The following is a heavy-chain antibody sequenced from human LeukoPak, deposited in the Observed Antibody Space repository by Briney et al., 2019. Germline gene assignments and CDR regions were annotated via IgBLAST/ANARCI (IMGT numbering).Heavy chain of an antibody. CDR1: GFTFSSYG. J-gene: IGHJ4*02. Sequence: GGSLRLSCAASGFTFSSYGMHWVRQAPGKGLECVSSISSNGGSTYYANSVKGRFTITRDNSKNTLYLQMGSLRADDMAVYYCARDRDRGYSYGYAFDYWGQGTLVTVSS. CDR3: ARDRDRGYSYGYAFDY. CDR2: ISSNGGST. D-gene: IGHD5-18*01. V-gene: IGHV3-64*01.